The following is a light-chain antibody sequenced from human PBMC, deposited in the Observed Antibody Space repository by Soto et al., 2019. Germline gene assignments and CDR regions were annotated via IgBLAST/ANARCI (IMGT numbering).Light chain of an antibody. CDR3: QRYGISST. CDR2: GAS. Sequence: IVLYKSPGVRSQSPGARATISCMASQSVSNNYLAWYQKKPGQAPRLLIYGASNRATGIADRFSSSGSGTDFTLTSSVLATEDCVDYCCQRYGISSTFGQGTIVEIK. J-gene: IGKJ5*01. CDR1: QSVSNNY. V-gene: IGKV3-20*01.